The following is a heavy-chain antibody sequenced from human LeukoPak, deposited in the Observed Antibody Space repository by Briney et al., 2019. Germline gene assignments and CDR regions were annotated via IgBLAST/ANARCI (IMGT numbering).Heavy chain of an antibody. J-gene: IGHJ5*02. D-gene: IGHD3-10*01. V-gene: IGHV4-34*01. CDR1: GGSFSGYY. CDR2: INHSGST. CDR3: ARGRYNYGSGSYRNWFDP. Sequence: SETLSLTCAVYGGSFSGYYWSWIRQPPGKGLEWIGEINHSGSTNYNPSLKGRVTISVDTSKNQFSLKLSSVTAADTAVYYCARGRYNYGSGSYRNWFDPWGQGTLVTVSS.